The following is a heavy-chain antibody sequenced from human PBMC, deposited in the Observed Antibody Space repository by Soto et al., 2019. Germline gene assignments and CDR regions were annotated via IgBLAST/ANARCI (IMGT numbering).Heavy chain of an antibody. J-gene: IGHJ6*02. V-gene: IGHV4-59*01. D-gene: IGHD6-13*01. CDR3: AREANSNWWDGMDV. CDR1: GGSISSYY. Sequence: QVQLQESGPGLVKPSETLSLTCTVSGGSISSYYWSWIRQPPGKGLEWIGYIYYSGSTNYNPSLKSRGTIAVATSKSQFVLRLSSVTAADTAVYYCAREANSNWWDGMDVWGQGTTVTVSS. CDR2: IYYSGST.